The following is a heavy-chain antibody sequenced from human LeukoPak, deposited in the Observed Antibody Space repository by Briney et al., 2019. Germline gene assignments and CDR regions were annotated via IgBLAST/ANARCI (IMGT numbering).Heavy chain of an antibody. CDR1: GFTFSSYS. J-gene: IGHJ4*02. CDR2: ISSSSSTI. D-gene: IGHD5-18*01. CDR3: ARGYTAMAYDY. Sequence: GGSLRLSCAASGFTFSSYSMNWVRQAPGKGLEWVSYISSSSSTIYYADSVKGRFTISRDNAKNSLYLQMNNLRVDDSAVYYCARGYTAMAYDYWGQGNLVTVSS. V-gene: IGHV3-48*04.